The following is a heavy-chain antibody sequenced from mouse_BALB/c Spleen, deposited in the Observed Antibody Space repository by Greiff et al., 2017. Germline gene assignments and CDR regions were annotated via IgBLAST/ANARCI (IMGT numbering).Heavy chain of an antibody. CDR1: GFNIKDTY. J-gene: IGHJ3*01. CDR2: IYPSDSYT. V-gene: IGHV1-69*02. D-gene: IGHD1-2*01. Sequence: QVQLQQSGAELVKPGASVKLSCTASGFNIKDTYMHWVKQRPGQGLEWIGNIYPSDSYTNYNQKFKDKATLTVDKSSSTAYMQLSSPTSEDSAVYYCASLTTATAYWGQGTLVTVSA. CDR3: ASLTTATAY.